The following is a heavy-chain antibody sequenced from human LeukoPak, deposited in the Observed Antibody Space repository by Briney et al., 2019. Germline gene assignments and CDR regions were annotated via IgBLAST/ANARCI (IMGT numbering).Heavy chain of an antibody. CDR3: ARRGGSGRSFDY. V-gene: IGHV4-61*08. Sequence: SETLSLTCTVSGASVSSGGYYWSWLRQPPGKGLEWIGYIYYSGSTNYNPSLKSLVTISVDTSKNQFSLKVSSVTAADTAVYYCARRGGSGRSFDYWGQGTLVTVSS. CDR1: GASVSSGGYY. J-gene: IGHJ4*02. CDR2: IYYSGST. D-gene: IGHD3-10*01.